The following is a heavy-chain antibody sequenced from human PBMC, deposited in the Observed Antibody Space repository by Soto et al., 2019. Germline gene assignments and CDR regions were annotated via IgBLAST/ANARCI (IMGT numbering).Heavy chain of an antibody. V-gene: IGHV3-33*01. CDR2: IWHDGNHK. J-gene: IGHJ6*02. Sequence: QAQLEESGGGVVQPGGSLRLSCGTSGFTFSSYGFHWVRQAPGKGLEWVAVIWHDGNHKFYGDSVKGRFIISRDNSKNTVDLQMNSLRVEDTAVYYCARAHYSAYDRSDYFYYGMDVWGPGTTVTVSS. D-gene: IGHD6-25*01. CDR3: ARAHYSAYDRSDYFYYGMDV. CDR1: GFTFSSYG.